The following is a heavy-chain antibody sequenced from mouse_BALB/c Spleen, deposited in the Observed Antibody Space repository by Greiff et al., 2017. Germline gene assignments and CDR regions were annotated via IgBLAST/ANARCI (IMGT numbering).Heavy chain of an antibody. CDR3: ARKLDY. CDR1: GFTFSSYA. J-gene: IGHJ2*01. CDR2: ISSGGSYT. Sequence: DVKLVESGGGLVKPGGSLKLSCAASGFTFSSYAMSWVRQTPEKRLEWVATISSGGSYTYYPDSVKGRFTISRDNAKNTLYLQMSSLRSEDTAMYYCARKLDYWGQGTTLTVSS. V-gene: IGHV5-9-3*01.